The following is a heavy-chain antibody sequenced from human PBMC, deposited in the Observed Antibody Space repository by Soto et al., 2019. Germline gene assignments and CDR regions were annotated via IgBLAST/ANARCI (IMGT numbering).Heavy chain of an antibody. D-gene: IGHD3-16*01. CDR2: IYSGGST. CDR1: GFTVSSNY. CDR3: ARENLGAFDI. V-gene: IGHV3-66*01. J-gene: IGHJ3*02. Sequence: GVSLRLSWAASGFTVSSNYMSWVRQAPGKGLEWVSVIYSGGSTYYADSVKGRFTISRGNSKNTLYLQMNSLRAEDTAVYYCARENLGAFDIWGQGTMVTVSS.